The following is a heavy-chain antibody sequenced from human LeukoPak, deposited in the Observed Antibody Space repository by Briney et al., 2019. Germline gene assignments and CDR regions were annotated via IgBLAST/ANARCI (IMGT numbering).Heavy chain of an antibody. J-gene: IGHJ4*02. Sequence: PGVTLRLSCAACGFTFSSYGMIWVPQAPGKGLEGVSVISGSGGSTYYAVSGKGRFTISRDNYKNTLYLQMHSLRAEDTAVYYCATYYTIFVPFDDWGQGTLVTVSS. D-gene: IGHD3-3*01. CDR1: GFTFSSYG. CDR3: ATYYTIFVPFDD. V-gene: IGHV3-23*01. CDR2: ISGSGGST.